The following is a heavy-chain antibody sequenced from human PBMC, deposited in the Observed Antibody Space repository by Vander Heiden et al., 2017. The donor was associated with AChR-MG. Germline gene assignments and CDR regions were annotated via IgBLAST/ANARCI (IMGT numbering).Heavy chain of an antibody. D-gene: IGHD3-10*01. CDR2: ISYDGSNK. V-gene: IGHV3-30*18. J-gene: IGHJ4*02. CDR1: GSTFSSYG. Sequence: QVQLVESGGGVVQPGRSLRLSCAASGSTFSSYGMHWVRQAPGKGLEWVAVISYDGSNKYYADSVKGRFTISRDNSKNTLYLQMNSLRAEDTAVYYCAKELVLFSRSGSLDYWGQGTLVTVSS. CDR3: AKELVLFSRSGSLDY.